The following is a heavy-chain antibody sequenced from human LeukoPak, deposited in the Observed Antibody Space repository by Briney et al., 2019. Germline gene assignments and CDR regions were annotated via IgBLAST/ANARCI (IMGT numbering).Heavy chain of an antibody. CDR2: IYYSGST. CDR3: ARGYNRQSNPFDY. V-gene: IGHV4-59*01. CDR1: GGSMSRNY. J-gene: IGHJ4*02. Sequence: PSETLSLTCNVSGGSMSRNYWSWIRQSPGKGLEWIGYIYYSGSTDYNPSLKSRVTISVDRSKNQFSLRLGSVTAADTAVYYCARGYNRQSNPFDYWGQGTLVTVSS. D-gene: IGHD1-1*01.